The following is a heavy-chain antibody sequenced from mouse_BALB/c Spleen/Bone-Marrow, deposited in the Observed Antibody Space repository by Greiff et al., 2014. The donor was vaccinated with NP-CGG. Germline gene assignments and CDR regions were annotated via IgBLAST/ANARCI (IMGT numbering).Heavy chain of an antibody. Sequence: VHLVESGSVLVRPGASVKLSCKASGYTSTSSWMHWAKQRPGQGLEWIGEIHPNSGNTNYNEKFKGKATLTVDTSSSTAYVDLSSLTSEDSAVYYCAREKIYGNYLWYFDVWGAGTTVTVSS. CDR1: GYTSTSSW. CDR3: AREKIYGNYLWYFDV. J-gene: IGHJ1*01. V-gene: IGHV1S130*01. D-gene: IGHD2-1*01. CDR2: IHPNSGNT.